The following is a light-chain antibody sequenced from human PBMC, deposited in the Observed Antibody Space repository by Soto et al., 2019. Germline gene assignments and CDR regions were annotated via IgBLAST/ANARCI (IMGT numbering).Light chain of an antibody. CDR2: AAS. CDR1: QGISSW. J-gene: IGKJ4*01. CDR3: QQADSFPLT. V-gene: IGKV1-12*01. Sequence: DIQMTHSPSSVSASVGDRVTITCRASQGISSWLAWCQQKPGKAPKLLIYAASSLQSGVPSRFSGSGYGKDFTLTISSLQPEDFATYYCQQADSFPLTSGGGNKVEIX.